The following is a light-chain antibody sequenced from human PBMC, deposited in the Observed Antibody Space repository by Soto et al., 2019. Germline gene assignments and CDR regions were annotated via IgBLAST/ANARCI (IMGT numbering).Light chain of an antibody. Sequence: QSALTQPASVSGSPGQSLTMSCTGTISDVGGYNYVSWYQQHPGKPPKLVIHKVTNRPSGVSNRFSGSKSGSTASLTISGLQAEDEADYYCFSYTSAGTVVFGGGTKQTVL. V-gene: IGLV2-14*01. CDR3: FSYTSAGTVV. CDR1: ISDVGGYNY. CDR2: KVT. J-gene: IGLJ2*01.